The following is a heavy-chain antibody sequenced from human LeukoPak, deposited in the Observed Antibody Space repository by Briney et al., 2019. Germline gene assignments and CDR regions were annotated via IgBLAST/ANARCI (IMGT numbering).Heavy chain of an antibody. J-gene: IGHJ4*02. D-gene: IGHD6-6*01. V-gene: IGHV4-30-4*02. Sequence: SETLSLTCTVSGGSISSGDYYWSWIRQPPGKGLEWIGYIYYSGSTYYNPSLKSRVTISVDTSKNQFSLKLSSVTAADTAVYHCARTYSSSPYFDYWGQGTLVTVSS. CDR2: IYYSGST. CDR1: GGSISSGDYY. CDR3: ARTYSSSPYFDY.